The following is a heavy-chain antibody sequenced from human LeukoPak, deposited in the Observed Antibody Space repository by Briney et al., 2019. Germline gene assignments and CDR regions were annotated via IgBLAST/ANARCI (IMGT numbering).Heavy chain of an antibody. V-gene: IGHV3-48*03. Sequence: GGSLRLSCAASGFTFSSYEMNWVRQAPGKGLEWISYISSSGSTIYYADPVKGRFTISRDNAKNSLYLQMNSLRAEDTAVYYCARTGYSSGCLDYWGQGTLVTVSS. CDR1: GFTFSSYE. CDR3: ARTGYSSGCLDY. CDR2: ISSSGSTI. D-gene: IGHD6-19*01. J-gene: IGHJ4*02.